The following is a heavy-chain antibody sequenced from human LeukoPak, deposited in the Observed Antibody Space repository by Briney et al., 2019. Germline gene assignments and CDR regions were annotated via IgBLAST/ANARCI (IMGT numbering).Heavy chain of an antibody. J-gene: IGHJ3*02. Sequence: PGGSLRLSCAASGFSFSSYSMNWVRKAPGKGLEWVSYISHTGSTMSYADSVKGRFTISRDNARNSLYLQMNSLRAEDTAIYYCSRGGAHHAFDIWGQGTMVTVSS. CDR3: SRGGAHHAFDI. CDR2: ISHTGSTM. CDR1: GFSFSSYS. V-gene: IGHV3-48*04. D-gene: IGHD1-26*01.